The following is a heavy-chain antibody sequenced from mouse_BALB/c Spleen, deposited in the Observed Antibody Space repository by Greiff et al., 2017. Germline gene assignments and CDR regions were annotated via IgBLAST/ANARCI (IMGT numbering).Heavy chain of an antibody. CDR1: GFSLSTSGMG. Sequence: QVTLKVCGPGILQPSQTLSLTCSFSGFSLSTSGMGVSWIRQPSGKGLEWLAHIYWDDDKRYNPSLKSRLTISKDTSRNQVFLKITSVDTADTATYYCARRNGATGFAYWGQGTLVTVSA. D-gene: IGHD3-1*01. V-gene: IGHV8-12*01. CDR3: ARRNGATGFAY. CDR2: IYWDDDK. J-gene: IGHJ3*01.